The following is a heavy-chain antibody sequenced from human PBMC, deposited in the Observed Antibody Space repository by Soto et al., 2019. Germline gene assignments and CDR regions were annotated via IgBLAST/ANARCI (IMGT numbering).Heavy chain of an antibody. D-gene: IGHD3-10*01. V-gene: IGHV4-31*03. CDR2: IYYSGTT. J-gene: IGHJ5*02. Sequence: QVQLQESGPGLVKPSQTLSLTCTVSGDSISSGGYYWSWIRQDPGKGLEWIGYIYYSGTTYYNPSLKIRVTISVNTSQNPFSLKLSSVTTADTALYNCARCRGVSNWFDPWGQGTLVTVSS. CDR3: ARCRGVSNWFDP. CDR1: GDSISSGGYY.